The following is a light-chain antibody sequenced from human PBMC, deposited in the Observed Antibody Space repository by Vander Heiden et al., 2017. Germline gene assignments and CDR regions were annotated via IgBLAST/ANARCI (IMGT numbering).Light chain of an antibody. CDR3: QSTDISGTWV. CDR1: ALPKQF. V-gene: IGLV3-25*03. J-gene: IGLJ3*02. Sequence: SYELTQPPSVSVSPGQTARITCSGDALPKQFAYWYQQKPGQAPVLVIYKDSERPSGIPERFSGSSSGTTVTLTISGVQAEDGADYYCQSTDISGTWVFGGGTKLTVL. CDR2: KDS.